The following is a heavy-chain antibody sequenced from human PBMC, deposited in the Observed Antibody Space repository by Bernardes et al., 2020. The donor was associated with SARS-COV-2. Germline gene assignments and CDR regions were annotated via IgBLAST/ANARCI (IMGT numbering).Heavy chain of an antibody. D-gene: IGHD6-19*01. V-gene: IGHV3-23*01. Sequence: GGSLRLSCAASGFTFGSYAMSWVRQAPGKGLEWVSTISGSGDATYYADSVEGRVTISRDNSKNTLFLQMNSLRAEDTALYYCAKWAVEQWLVQETFNIWGQGTMVTVSS. CDR2: ISGSGDAT. J-gene: IGHJ3*02. CDR1: GFTFGSYA. CDR3: AKWAVEQWLVQETFNI.